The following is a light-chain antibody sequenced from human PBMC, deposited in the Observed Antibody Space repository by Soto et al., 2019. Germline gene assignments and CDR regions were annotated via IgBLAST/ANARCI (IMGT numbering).Light chain of an antibody. CDR3: MQALQTPLWT. CDR1: RSLLHSNGYNC. CDR2: LGS. V-gene: IGKV2-28*01. J-gene: IGKJ1*01. Sequence: DVVMTQPPLFVPVTLGEPASISCRSSRSLLHSNGYNCLDWXLQKPGQSPQLLIYLGSNRASGGPDRASRSRSGTDFTLKISTVEAEDVGVYHCMQALQTPLWTFGQGTKADIK.